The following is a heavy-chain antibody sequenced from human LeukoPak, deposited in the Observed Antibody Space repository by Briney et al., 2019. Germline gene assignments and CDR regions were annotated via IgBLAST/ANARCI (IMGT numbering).Heavy chain of an antibody. CDR3: ARVGLAAAGLNYGIDV. D-gene: IGHD6-13*01. V-gene: IGHV3-23*01. J-gene: IGHJ6*02. CDR1: GFTFSNYA. CDR2: ISGSGTTT. Sequence: GGSLRLSCAASGFTFSNYAMSWVRQAPGKGLEWVSVISGSGTTTYYADSVKGRFTISRDNSKNTLYLQMNSLRAEDTAAYYCARVGLAAAGLNYGIDVWGQGTTVTVSS.